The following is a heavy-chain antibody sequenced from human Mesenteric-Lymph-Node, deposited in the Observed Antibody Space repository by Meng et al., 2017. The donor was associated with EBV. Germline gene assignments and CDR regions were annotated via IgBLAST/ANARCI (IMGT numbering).Heavy chain of an antibody. Sequence: QVPPRPVGAGLLKPSETLSLTCSVYGGSFSGYYWTWIRQSPGKGLEWIGESNQSGSTSYNPSLKSRVTISVDTSQNQFSLKLSSVTAADTAVYYCARGKTVGRSPWFDPWGQGTLVTVSS. J-gene: IGHJ5*02. CDR3: ARGKTVGRSPWFDP. CDR2: SNQSGST. D-gene: IGHD4-11*01. V-gene: IGHV4-34*02. CDR1: GGSFSGYY.